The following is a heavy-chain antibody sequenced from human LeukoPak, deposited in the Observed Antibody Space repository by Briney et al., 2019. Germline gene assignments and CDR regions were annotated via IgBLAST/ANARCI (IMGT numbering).Heavy chain of an antibody. V-gene: IGHV1-69*04. D-gene: IGHD5/OR15-5a*01. J-gene: IGHJ6*03. CDR1: AGTFSIYA. CDR2: INPILGIA. CDR3: AKGLLREYYHMDV. Sequence: ASGKLCCKASAGTFSIYAISWVREAPGQGLEWMGRINPILGIANYAQKLQGRVTITADKSTSTAYMELSSLRSEDTAVYYCAKGLLREYYHMDVWGKGTTVTVSS.